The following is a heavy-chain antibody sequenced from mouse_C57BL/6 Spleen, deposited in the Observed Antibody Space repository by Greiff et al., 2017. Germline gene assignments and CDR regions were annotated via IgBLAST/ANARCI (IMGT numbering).Heavy chain of an antibody. J-gene: IGHJ4*01. CDR3: AAITTVVDYAMDY. Sequence: VQLQQSGAELVKPGASVKISCKASGYAFSSYWMNWVKQRPGKGLEWIGQIYPGDGDTNYNGKFKGKATLTADKSSSTAYMQLSSLTSEDSAVYFCAAITTVVDYAMDYWGQGTSVTVSS. V-gene: IGHV1-80*01. D-gene: IGHD1-1*01. CDR1: GYAFSSYW. CDR2: IYPGDGDT.